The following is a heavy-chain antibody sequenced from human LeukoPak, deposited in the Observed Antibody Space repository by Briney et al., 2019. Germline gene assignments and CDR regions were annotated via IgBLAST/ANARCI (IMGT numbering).Heavy chain of an antibody. CDR1: GFTFSSYC. V-gene: IGHV3-30*18. D-gene: IGHD6-19*01. CDR3: AKDPDSSGWDYFDS. Sequence: PGRSLRLSCAASGFTFSSYCMRWVRQPPGKGLEWVAVITYDGSNKYNPDSEKGLITISRDNYKNTLYLKMNSLGAEDTAVYYCAKDPDSSGWDYFDSWGQGTLVTVPS. J-gene: IGHJ4*02. CDR2: ITYDGSNK.